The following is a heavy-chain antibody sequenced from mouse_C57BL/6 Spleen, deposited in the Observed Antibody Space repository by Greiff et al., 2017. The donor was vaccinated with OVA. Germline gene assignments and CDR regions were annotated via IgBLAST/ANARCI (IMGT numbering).Heavy chain of an antibody. CDR2: ISSGGDYI. J-gene: IGHJ4*01. Sequence: DVQLVESGEGLVKPGGSLKLSCAASGFTFSSYAMSWVRQTPEKRLEWVAYISSGGDYIYYADTVKGRFTISRANARNTLYLQMSSLKSEDTAMYYCTRDRDYYGSSYVGAMDYWGQGTSVTVSS. CDR3: TRDRDYYGSSYVGAMDY. V-gene: IGHV5-9-1*02. D-gene: IGHD1-1*01. CDR1: GFTFSSYA.